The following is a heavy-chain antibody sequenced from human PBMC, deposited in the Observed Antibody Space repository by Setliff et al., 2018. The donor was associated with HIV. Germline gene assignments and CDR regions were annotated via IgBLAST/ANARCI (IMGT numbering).Heavy chain of an antibody. CDR2: IYHSGST. V-gene: IGHV4-38-2*01. CDR1: GYSISSGYY. CDR3: ARRRDFDY. Sequence: SETLSLTCAVSGYSISSGYYWGWIRQPPGKGLEWIGSIYHSGSTYYNPSLKSRVTIPVDTSKNQFSLKLSSVTAADTAVYYCARRRDFDYWGQGTLVTVSS. J-gene: IGHJ4*02.